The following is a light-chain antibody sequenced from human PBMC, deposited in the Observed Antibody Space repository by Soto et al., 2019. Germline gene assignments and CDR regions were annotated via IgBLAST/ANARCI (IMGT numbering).Light chain of an antibody. CDR1: QSVRSN. V-gene: IGKV3-15*01. CDR3: QQYNNWPPLYT. CDR2: GAS. J-gene: IGKJ2*01. Sequence: EIVMTQSPATLSVSPGERVTLSCWASQSVRSNLAWYQQKPGQAPRLLIYGASTRASDIPARFSGSGSGTDFTLTISSLQSEDFAVYYYQQYNNWPPLYTFGQGTKLEVK.